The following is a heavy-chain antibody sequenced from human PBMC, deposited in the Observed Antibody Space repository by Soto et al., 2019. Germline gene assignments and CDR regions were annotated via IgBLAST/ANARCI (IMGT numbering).Heavy chain of an antibody. Sequence: GGSLRLSCAASGFTFGSYWVHWVRQAPGKGLVWVSRINSDGSSTSYADSVKGRFTISRDNAKNTLYRQMNSLRAEDTAVYYCASVGATVTDAFDIWGQGTMVTVSS. CDR3: ASVGATVTDAFDI. J-gene: IGHJ3*02. D-gene: IGHD4-17*01. CDR1: GFTFGSYW. CDR2: INSDGSST. V-gene: IGHV3-74*01.